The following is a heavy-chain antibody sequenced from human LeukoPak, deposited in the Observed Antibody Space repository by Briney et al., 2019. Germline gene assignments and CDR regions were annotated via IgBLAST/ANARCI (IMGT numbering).Heavy chain of an antibody. CDR1: GGSISSSSYY. CDR2: IYFSGST. Sequence: SETLSLTCTVSGGSISSSSYYWGWIRQPPGKGLECIGSIYFSGSTYYNPSLKSRVTISVDTSKNQFSLKLSSVTAADTAVYYCASPLFLYRSSGYGWFAPGARETWFTVPS. D-gene: IGHD6-13*01. V-gene: IGHV4-39*01. CDR3: ASPLFLYRSSGYGWFAP. J-gene: IGHJ5*02.